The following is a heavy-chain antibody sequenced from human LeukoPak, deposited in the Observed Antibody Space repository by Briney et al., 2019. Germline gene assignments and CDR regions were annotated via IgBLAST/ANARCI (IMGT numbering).Heavy chain of an antibody. CDR2: IYTRGST. J-gene: IGHJ5*02. CDR3: AREYCSSTSCYGFDP. CDR1: GGSISSYY. D-gene: IGHD2-2*01. Sequence: SETLSLTCTVSGGSISSYYWSWLRQPAGKGLEWFGRIYTRGSTILNPSLKSRVPLPRDQSKKHFSLKLSSVTAADTAVYYCAREYCSSTSCYGFDPWGQGTLVTVSS. V-gene: IGHV4-4*07.